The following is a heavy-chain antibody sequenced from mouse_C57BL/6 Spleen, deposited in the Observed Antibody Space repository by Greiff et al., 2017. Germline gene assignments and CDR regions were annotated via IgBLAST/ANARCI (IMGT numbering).Heavy chain of an antibody. D-gene: IGHD2-1*01. CDR3: ARGGNYEAMDY. V-gene: IGHV5-17*01. CDR1: GFTFSDYG. Sequence: EVMLVESGGGLVKPGGSLKLSCAASGFTFSDYGMHWVRQAPEKGLVWVAYISSGSSTIYYADTVKGRFTISRDNAKNTLFLQMTSLRSEDTAMYYCARGGNYEAMDYWGQGTSVTVSS. J-gene: IGHJ4*01. CDR2: ISSGSSTI.